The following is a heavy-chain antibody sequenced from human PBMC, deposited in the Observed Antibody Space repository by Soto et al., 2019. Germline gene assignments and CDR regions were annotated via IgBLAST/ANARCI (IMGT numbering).Heavy chain of an antibody. CDR2: IYYSGST. CDR1: GGSISRYY. J-gene: IGHJ4*02. CDR3: ARTDMVRGAVDY. Sequence: SETLSLTCTVSGGSISRYYWSWIRQPPGKGLEWIGYIYYSGSTNYNPSLKSRVTISVDTSKNQFSLKLSSVTAADTAVYYCARTDMVRGAVDYWGQGTLVTVSS. V-gene: IGHV4-59*01. D-gene: IGHD3-10*01.